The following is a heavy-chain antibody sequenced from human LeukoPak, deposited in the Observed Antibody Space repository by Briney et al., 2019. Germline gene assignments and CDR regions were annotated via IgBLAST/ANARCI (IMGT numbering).Heavy chain of an antibody. V-gene: IGHV1-18*01. CDR2: ISAYNGNT. CDR3: ARERGILYGDYAPPRNWFDP. D-gene: IGHD4-17*01. J-gene: IGHJ5*02. Sequence: ASVKVSCKASGYTFTSYGISWVRQAPGQGLEWMGWISAYNGNTNYAQKLQGRVTMTTDTSTSTAYMELRSLRSDDTAVYYCARERGILYGDYAPPRNWFDPWGQGTLVTVSS. CDR1: GYTFTSYG.